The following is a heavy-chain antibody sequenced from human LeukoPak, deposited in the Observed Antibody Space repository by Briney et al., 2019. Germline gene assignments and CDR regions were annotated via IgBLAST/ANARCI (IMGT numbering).Heavy chain of an antibody. CDR3: AKSVGATTGDALDI. CDR1: GFTFSSYG. V-gene: IGHV3-30*18. J-gene: IGHJ3*02. Sequence: PGGSLRLSCAASGFTFSSYGMHWVRQAPGKGLEWVAVISYDGSNKYYADSVKGRFTISRDNSKNTLYLQMNSLRAEDTAVYYCAKSVGATTGDALDIWGQGIMVTVSS. D-gene: IGHD1-26*01. CDR2: ISYDGSNK.